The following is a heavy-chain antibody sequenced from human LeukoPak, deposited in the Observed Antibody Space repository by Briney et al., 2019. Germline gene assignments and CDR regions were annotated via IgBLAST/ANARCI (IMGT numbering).Heavy chain of an antibody. V-gene: IGHV4-59*08. Sequence: PSETLSLTCTVSGGSIRGYYRSWIRQPPGRALEWVGYIFYSGSTNYNPSLKSRVTILVDTSKNQFSLKLSSVTAADTAVYYCARHGQTAMVPIDYWGQGTLVTVSS. CDR3: ARHGQTAMVPIDY. D-gene: IGHD5-18*01. J-gene: IGHJ4*02. CDR2: IFYSGST. CDR1: GGSIRGYY.